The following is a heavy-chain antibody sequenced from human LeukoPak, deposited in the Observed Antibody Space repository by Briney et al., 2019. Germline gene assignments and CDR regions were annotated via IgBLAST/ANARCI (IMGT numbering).Heavy chain of an antibody. D-gene: IGHD2-2*01. CDR1: GGSISSSSYY. CDR3: ARELCSTTTCYFDY. J-gene: IGHJ4*02. Sequence: PSETLSLTCTVSGGSISSSSYYWGWIRQPPGKGLEWIGYIYYTGSTNYNPSLKSRVTISVDTSKNQFSLKLNSVTAADTAVYYCARELCSTTTCYFDYWGQGTLVTVSS. V-gene: IGHV4-61*01. CDR2: IYYTGST.